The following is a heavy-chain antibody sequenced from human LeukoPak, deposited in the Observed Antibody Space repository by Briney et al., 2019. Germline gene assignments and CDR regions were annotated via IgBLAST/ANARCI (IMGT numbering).Heavy chain of an antibody. CDR3: SRDSADIVLVTATFDY. V-gene: IGHV3-33*01. D-gene: IGHD2-21*02. Sequence: GGSLRLSCAASGFTFSSYGMHCVRQAPGKGLEWVAVIWYDGSNKYYADSVKGRFTISRDNSKNTLYLQMNSLRAEDTAVYYCSRDSADIVLVTATFDYWGQGTLVTVSS. CDR1: GFTFSSYG. J-gene: IGHJ4*02. CDR2: IWYDGSNK.